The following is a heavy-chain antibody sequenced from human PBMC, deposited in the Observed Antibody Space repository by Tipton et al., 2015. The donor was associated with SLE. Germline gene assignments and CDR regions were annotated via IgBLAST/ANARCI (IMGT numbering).Heavy chain of an antibody. V-gene: IGHV4-59*08. Sequence: TLSLTCTVSDGSISTSYWSWIRQPPGKGLEWIGYIYYTGTTNYNPSLKSRVTISVDTSKNQFSLKLNSVTAADTAVYYCARLNWGSLWDAFDIWGQGTMVTVSS. D-gene: IGHD7-27*01. CDR1: DGSISTSY. CDR3: ARLNWGSLWDAFDI. J-gene: IGHJ3*02. CDR2: IYYTGTT.